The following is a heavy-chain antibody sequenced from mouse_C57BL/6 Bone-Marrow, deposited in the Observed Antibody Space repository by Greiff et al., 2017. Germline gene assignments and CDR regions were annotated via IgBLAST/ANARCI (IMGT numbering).Heavy chain of an antibody. CDR2: IYPGGGFT. CDR1: GYTFTNYW. CDR3: ARDYGSSPFAY. Sequence: QVHVKQSGAELVRPGTSVKMSCKASGYTFTNYWIGWAKQRPGNGLEWIGDIYPGGGFTNSNEKFTGKATLTADKYYSTAYMQFSSLTSEDSAIYYCARDYGSSPFAYGGQGTLVTVSA. J-gene: IGHJ3*01. D-gene: IGHD1-1*01. V-gene: IGHV1-63*01.